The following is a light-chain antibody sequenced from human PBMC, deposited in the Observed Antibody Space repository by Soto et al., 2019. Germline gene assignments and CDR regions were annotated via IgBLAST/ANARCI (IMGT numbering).Light chain of an antibody. V-gene: IGKV1-5*01. CDR2: DAS. Sequence: DIQMTQSPSTLSASVGDRVIITCRASQTISNWLAWYQQKPGMAPKLLIYDASNLESGVPSRFSGSGSGTEFTLTISRLQPVDFATYYCQQYSSYSPWTFGQGTRVESK. CDR3: QQYSSYSPWT. CDR1: QTISNW. J-gene: IGKJ1*01.